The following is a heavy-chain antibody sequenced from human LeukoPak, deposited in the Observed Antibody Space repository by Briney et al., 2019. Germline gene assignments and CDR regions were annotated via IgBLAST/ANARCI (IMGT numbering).Heavy chain of an antibody. D-gene: IGHD3-16*02. J-gene: IGHJ4*02. CDR1: GYTLTELS. CDR3: ATDPIYDYVWGSYRPPTGFDY. CDR2: FDPEDGET. Sequence: ASVKVSCKVSGYTLTELSMHWVRQAPGEGLEWMGGFDPEDGETIYAQKFQGRVTMTEDTSTDTAYMELSSLRSEDTAVYYCATDPIYDYVWGSYRPPTGFDYWGQGTLVTVSS. V-gene: IGHV1-24*01.